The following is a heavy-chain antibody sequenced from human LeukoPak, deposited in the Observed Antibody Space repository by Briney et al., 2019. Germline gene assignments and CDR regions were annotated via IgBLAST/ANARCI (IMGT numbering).Heavy chain of an antibody. CDR2: ISAYNGNT. D-gene: IGHD1-26*01. J-gene: IGHJ4*02. V-gene: IGHV1-18*01. Sequence: GASVKVSFKASGYTFTSYGISWVRQAPGQGLEWMGWISAYNGNTNYAQKLQGRVTMTTDTSTSTAYMELRSLRSDDTAVYYCARTTLRWELRNPYYFDYWGQGTLVTVSS. CDR1: GYTFTSYG. CDR3: ARTTLRWELRNPYYFDY.